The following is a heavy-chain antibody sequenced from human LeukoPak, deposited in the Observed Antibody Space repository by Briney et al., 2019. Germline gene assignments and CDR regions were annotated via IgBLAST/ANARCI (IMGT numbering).Heavy chain of an antibody. V-gene: IGHV4-4*07. CDR3: ARVGDSSGRYEGHFDY. Sequence: SETLSLTCTVSGGSISSYYWSWIRQPAGEGVERIGRIYTSGSTNYNLSLKSRVTMSVDTSKNQFSLKLSSVTAADTAVYYCARVGDSSGRYEGHFDYWGQGTLVTVSS. J-gene: IGHJ4*02. CDR2: IYTSGST. CDR1: GGSISSYY. D-gene: IGHD6-19*01.